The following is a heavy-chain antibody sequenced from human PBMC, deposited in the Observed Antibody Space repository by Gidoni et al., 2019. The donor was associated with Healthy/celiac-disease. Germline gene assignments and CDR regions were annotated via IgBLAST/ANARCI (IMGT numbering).Heavy chain of an antibody. D-gene: IGHD2-2*03. Sequence: QVQLQQWGAGLLKPSETLSLTCTAYGGSFSGYYWSWIRQPPGKGLEWIGEINHSGSTNYNPSLKSRVTISVDTSKNQFSLKLSSVTAADTAVYYCAREMDIVVAFDIWGQGTMVTVSS. CDR3: AREMDIVVAFDI. CDR2: INHSGST. J-gene: IGHJ3*02. CDR1: GGSFSGYY. V-gene: IGHV4-34*01.